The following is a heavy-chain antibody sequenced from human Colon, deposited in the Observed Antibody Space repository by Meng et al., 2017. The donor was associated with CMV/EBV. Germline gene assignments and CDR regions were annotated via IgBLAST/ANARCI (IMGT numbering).Heavy chain of an antibody. Sequence: SQNRSLTGAISGDSVSSNSAAWNWIRQSPSRGLEWLGRTYYRSKWYNDYAVSVKSRITINPDTSKNQFSLQLNSVTPEDTAVYYCARDMDTRSTPTWFSAFQYWGQGTLVTVSS. CDR2: TYYRSKWYN. CDR3: ARDMDTRSTPTWFSAFQY. J-gene: IGHJ1*01. D-gene: IGHD3-10*01. V-gene: IGHV6-1*01. CDR1: GDSVSSNSAA.